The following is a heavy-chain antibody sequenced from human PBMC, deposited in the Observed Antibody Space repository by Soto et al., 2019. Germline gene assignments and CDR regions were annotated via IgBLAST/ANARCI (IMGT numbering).Heavy chain of an antibody. Sequence: XAILARTYTVSGGSISSYYWSGIRQPPGKGLEWIGYIYYSGSTNYNPSLKSRVTISVDTSKNQFSLKLSSVTAADTAVYYCARDDGYCSSTSCYGNWFDPWGQGTLVTVSS. CDR3: ARDDGYCSSTSCYGNWFDP. J-gene: IGHJ5*02. CDR1: GGSISSYY. CDR2: IYYSGST. D-gene: IGHD2-2*03. V-gene: IGHV4-59*01.